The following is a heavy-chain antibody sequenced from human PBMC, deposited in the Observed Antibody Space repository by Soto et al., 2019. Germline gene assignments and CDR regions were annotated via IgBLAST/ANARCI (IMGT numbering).Heavy chain of an antibody. CDR2: IIPIFGTA. Sequence: ASVNVSCKSSGGTFSSYSISWGRQAPGQGLECMGGIIPIFGTANYAQKFQGRVTITADKSTSTAYMELSSLRSEDTAVYYCARAYSSGSYYYYGMDVWGQGTTVTFSS. J-gene: IGHJ6*02. CDR3: ARAYSSGSYYYYGMDV. CDR1: GGTFSSYS. D-gene: IGHD3-22*01. V-gene: IGHV1-69*06.